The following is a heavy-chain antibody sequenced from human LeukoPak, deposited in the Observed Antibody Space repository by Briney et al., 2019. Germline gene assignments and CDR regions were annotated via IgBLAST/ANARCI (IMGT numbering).Heavy chain of an antibody. V-gene: IGHV4-34*01. J-gene: IGHJ4*02. CDR2: INHSGSP. CDR3: TRGSREKYPATDH. D-gene: IGHD5-24*01. CDR1: GGSFIGFY. Sequence: PSETLSLTCAVFGGSFIGFYCSWTRQSPGKWLECIREINHSGSPDYNPSLKSRVTISVDTSKNQFSMKLTYVNAADTAVYYCTRGSREKYPATDHWGQGTLVSV.